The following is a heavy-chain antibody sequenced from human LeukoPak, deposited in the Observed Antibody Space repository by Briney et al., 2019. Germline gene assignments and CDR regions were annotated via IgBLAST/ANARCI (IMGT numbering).Heavy chain of an antibody. D-gene: IGHD3-22*01. V-gene: IGHV3-11*01. Sequence: GGSLRLSCAASGFTFSDYYMSWIRQAPGKGLEWVSYISSSGSTIYYADSVKGRFTISRDNAKNSLYLQMNSLRAEDTAVYYCARDMYYYDSSGYYYTRNYYFDYWGQGTLVTVSS. CDR3: ARDMYYYDSSGYYYTRNYYFDY. J-gene: IGHJ4*02. CDR2: ISSSGSTI. CDR1: GFTFSDYY.